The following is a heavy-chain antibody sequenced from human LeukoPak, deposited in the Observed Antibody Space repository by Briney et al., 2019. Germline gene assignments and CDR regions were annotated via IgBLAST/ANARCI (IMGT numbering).Heavy chain of an antibody. Sequence: ASVKVSCKASGYAFTSYDINWVRQATGQGLEWMEWMRPNSGNTGYAQKFQGRVTMTRNTSISTAYMELSSLRSEDTAVYYCARAPFCSSTGCFYWFDPWGQGTLVTVSS. CDR3: ARAPFCSSTGCFYWFDP. J-gene: IGHJ5*02. V-gene: IGHV1-8*01. CDR1: GYAFTSYD. D-gene: IGHD2-2*01. CDR2: MRPNSGNT.